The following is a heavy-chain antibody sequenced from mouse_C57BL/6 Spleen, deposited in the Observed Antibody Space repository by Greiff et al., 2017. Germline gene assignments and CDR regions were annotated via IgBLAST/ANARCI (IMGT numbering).Heavy chain of an antibody. J-gene: IGHJ2*01. CDR2: IYPRSGNT. Sequence: VQLQQSGAELARPGASVKLPCKASGYTFTSYGISWVKQRTGQGLEWIGEIYPRSGNTYYNEKFKGKATLTADKSSSTAYMELRSLTSEDSAVYFCARSAGSGGNYFDYWGQGTTLTVSS. D-gene: IGHD1-1*01. CDR1: GYTFTSYG. CDR3: ARSAGSGGNYFDY. V-gene: IGHV1-81*01.